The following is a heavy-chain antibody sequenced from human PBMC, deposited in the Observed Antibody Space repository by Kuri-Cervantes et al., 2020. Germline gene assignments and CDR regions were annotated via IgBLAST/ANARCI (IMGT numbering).Heavy chain of an antibody. D-gene: IGHD2-2*01. CDR2: ISTYNGDT. J-gene: IGHJ4*02. V-gene: IGHV1-18*01. CDR3: ARDRDLVVVVPTPDS. Sequence: ASVKVSCKASGGTFSSYAINWVRQAPGQGLEWMGWISTYNGDTSYAQKLQDRVTMTADTSTTTAYMELRSLKSDDTAVYYCARDRDLVVVVPTPDSWGQGTLVTVSS. CDR1: GGTFSSYA.